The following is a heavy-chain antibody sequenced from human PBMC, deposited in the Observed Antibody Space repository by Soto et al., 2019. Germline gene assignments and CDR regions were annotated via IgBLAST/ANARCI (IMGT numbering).Heavy chain of an antibody. V-gene: IGHV4-31*03. D-gene: IGHD3-3*02. CDR1: GGSISSGGYY. CDR3: ARDRPVGPFSYKGDDGMDV. J-gene: IGHJ6*02. Sequence: SETLSLTCTVSGGSISSGGYYWSWIRQHPGKGLEWIGYIYYSGSTYYNPSLKSRVTISVDTSKNQFSMHLRSVTAADTATYFCARDRPVGPFSYKGDDGMDVWGQGTTVTVSS. CDR2: IYYSGST.